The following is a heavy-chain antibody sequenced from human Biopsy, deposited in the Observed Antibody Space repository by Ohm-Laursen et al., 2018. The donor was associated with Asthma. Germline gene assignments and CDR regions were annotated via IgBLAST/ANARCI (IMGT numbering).Heavy chain of an antibody. CDR1: GGYLTGHY. CDR3: ARAAITGIRGWFDP. J-gene: IGHJ5*02. D-gene: IGHD1-20*01. V-gene: IGHV4-34*01. Sequence: WQTLSLTCAVYGGYLTGHYWNWIRQPPGKGLEWIGEIDQSGYTNYNPSLKSRVTISADTSKNQFHLNLSPVTAADTAVYFCARAAITGIRGWFDPWGQGTQVTVSS. CDR2: IDQSGYT.